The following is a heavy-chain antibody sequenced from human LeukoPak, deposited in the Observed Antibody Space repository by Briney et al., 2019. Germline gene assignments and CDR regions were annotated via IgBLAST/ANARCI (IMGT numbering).Heavy chain of an antibody. CDR1: GYTFTGYY. D-gene: IGHD4-23*01. J-gene: IGHJ5*02. Sequence: ASVKVSCKASGYTFTGYYMHWVRQAPGQGLEWMGWINPNSGGTNYAQKFQGRVTMTRDTSISTAYMGLSRLRSDDTAVYYCARVNGGKGGSRWFDPWGQGTLVTVSS. CDR3: ARVNGGKGGSRWFDP. CDR2: INPNSGGT. V-gene: IGHV1-2*02.